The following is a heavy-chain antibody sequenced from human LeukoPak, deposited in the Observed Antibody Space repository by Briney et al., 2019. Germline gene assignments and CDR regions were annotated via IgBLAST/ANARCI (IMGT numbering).Heavy chain of an antibody. CDR3: TRAGRAASFYFDY. Sequence: PGGSLRLSCAASGFTFSNAWISWVRQAPGKGLEWVGRIKSKTDGGTTDYAAPVKGRFTISRDDSKNTLYLQMNSLKTEDTAVYYCTRAGRAASFYFDYWGQGTLVTVSS. D-gene: IGHD2-15*01. J-gene: IGHJ4*02. CDR2: IKSKTDGGTT. CDR1: GFTFSNAW. V-gene: IGHV3-15*01.